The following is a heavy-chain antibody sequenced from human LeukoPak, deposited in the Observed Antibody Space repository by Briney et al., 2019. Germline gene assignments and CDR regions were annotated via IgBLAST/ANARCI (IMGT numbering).Heavy chain of an antibody. CDR1: GFTFGDFA. V-gene: IGHV3-9*01. CDR3: AKDLNPGSYPTDAFDL. CDR2: ISWNSDKV. D-gene: IGHD3-10*01. J-gene: IGHJ3*01. Sequence: PGRSLRLSCAASGFTFGDFAMHWVRQLPGGGLEWVSGISWNSDKVDYVDSVEGRFTISRDSAKNSLYLQINSLRVEDTALYYCAKDLNPGSYPTDAFDLWGQGTMVTVCS.